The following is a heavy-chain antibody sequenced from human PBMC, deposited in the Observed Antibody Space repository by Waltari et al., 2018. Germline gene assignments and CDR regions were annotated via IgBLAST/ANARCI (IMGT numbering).Heavy chain of an antibody. D-gene: IGHD2-21*01. CDR1: GFTFSSYG. Sequence: QVQLVESGGGVVQPGRSLRLSCAASGFTFSSYGMHWVRQAPGKGLEWVAVISYDGSNKYYADSVMGRFTISRDNSKNTLYLRMNSLRAEDTAVYYCAKDAIAARPFYCGGDCYSWDFQHWGQGTLVTVSS. V-gene: IGHV3-30*18. CDR2: ISYDGSNK. CDR3: AKDAIAARPFYCGGDCYSWDFQH. J-gene: IGHJ1*01.